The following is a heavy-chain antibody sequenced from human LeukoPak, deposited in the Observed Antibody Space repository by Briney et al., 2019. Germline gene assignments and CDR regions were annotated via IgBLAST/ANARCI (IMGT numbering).Heavy chain of an antibody. V-gene: IGHV3-30-3*01. J-gene: IGHJ4*02. CDR2: ISYDGSNK. CDR3: ARVRGTTVTTKRYIDY. Sequence: GGSLRLSCAASGFTFRSYAMHWVRQSPGKGLEWVAVISYDGSNKYYADSVKGRFTISRDNSKNTLYLQMNSLRAEDTAVYYCARVRGTTVTTKRYIDYWGQGTLVTVSS. CDR1: GFTFRSYA. D-gene: IGHD4-11*01.